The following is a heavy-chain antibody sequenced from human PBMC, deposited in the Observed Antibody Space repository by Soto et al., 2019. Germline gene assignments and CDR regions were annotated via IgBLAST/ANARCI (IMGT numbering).Heavy chain of an antibody. CDR2: INHSGST. CDR3: ARVTFGGVIRY. J-gene: IGHJ4*02. D-gene: IGHD3-16*01. V-gene: IGHV4-34*01. Sequence: QVQLQQWGAGLLKPSETLSLTCAVYGGSFSGYYWSWIRQPPGKGLEWIGEINHSGSTNYNPSLKSRVTISVDTSKNQFSLKLSSVTAADTAVYHCARVTFGGVIRYWGQGTLVTVSS. CDR1: GGSFSGYY.